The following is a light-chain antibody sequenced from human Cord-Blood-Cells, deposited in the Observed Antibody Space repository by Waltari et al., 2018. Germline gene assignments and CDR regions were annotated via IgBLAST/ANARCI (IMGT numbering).Light chain of an antibody. CDR2: KAS. CDR1: QSISSW. CDR3: QQYNSYSRT. Sequence: DIQMTQSPFTLSASVGDRVTITCRASQSISSWLAWYQQKPGKAPKLLIYKASSLESGVSSRFSGSGSGTEFTLTISSLQPDDFATYYCQQYNSYSRTFGQGTKVEIK. V-gene: IGKV1-5*03. J-gene: IGKJ1*01.